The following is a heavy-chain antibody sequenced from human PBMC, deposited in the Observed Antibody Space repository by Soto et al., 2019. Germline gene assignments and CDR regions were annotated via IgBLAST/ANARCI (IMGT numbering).Heavy chain of an antibody. Sequence: PGASLRLSCAASGFTFSNYAMSWVRQAPGKGLEWVSGIGGSGSNTYYADSVKGRFTISRDNSKNTLFLQMNSLRAEDTAEYYCARVVRYFDTPYGMDVWGQGTTVTVSS. D-gene: IGHD3-9*01. CDR2: IGGSGSNT. J-gene: IGHJ6*02. CDR3: ARVVRYFDTPYGMDV. CDR1: GFTFSNYA. V-gene: IGHV3-23*01.